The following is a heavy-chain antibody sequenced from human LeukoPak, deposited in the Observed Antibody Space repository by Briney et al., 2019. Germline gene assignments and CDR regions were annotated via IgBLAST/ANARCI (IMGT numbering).Heavy chain of an antibody. CDR3: ARMGYDYVWGSYRPSYYFDY. CDR1: GFSLSTSGMR. CDR2: IDWDDDK. J-gene: IGHJ4*02. D-gene: IGHD3-16*02. V-gene: IGHV2-70*04. Sequence: SGPTLVNPTQTLTLTCTFSGFSLSTSGMRVSWIRQPPGKALEWLARIDWDDDKFYSTSLKTRLTIPKDTSKNQVVLTMTNMDPVDTATYYCARMGYDYVWGSYRPSYYFDYWGQGTLVTVSS.